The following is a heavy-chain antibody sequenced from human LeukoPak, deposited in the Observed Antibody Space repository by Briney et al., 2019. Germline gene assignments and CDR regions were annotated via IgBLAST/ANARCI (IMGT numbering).Heavy chain of an antibody. CDR1: GYTFTGYY. CDR2: INPNSGGT. V-gene: IGHV1-2*06. CDR3: ARGNRYSSSQFDD. Sequence: ASVKVSCKASGYTFTGYYMHWVRQAPGQGLEWMGRINPNSGGTNYAQKFQGRVTMTRDTSISTAYMELSRLRSDDTAVYYCARGNRYSSSQFDDWGQGTLVTVSS. J-gene: IGHJ4*02. D-gene: IGHD6-13*01.